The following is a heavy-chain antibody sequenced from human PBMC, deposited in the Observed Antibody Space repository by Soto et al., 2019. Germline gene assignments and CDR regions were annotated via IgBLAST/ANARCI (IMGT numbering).Heavy chain of an antibody. CDR2: ISAGGGTT. J-gene: IGHJ4*02. CDR1: VFTFDTNG. D-gene: IGHD3-9*01. CDR3: AKVRRDFAWLSELDYFDY. Sequence: PRWSLRLSCAASVFTFDTNGMTWFRQVPGKGLEWVSAISAGGGTTYYADPVKGRFTISRDNSKNMLYLQMNSLRAEDTAVYYCAKVRRDFAWLSELDYFDYWGQGTPVTVSS. V-gene: IGHV3-23*01.